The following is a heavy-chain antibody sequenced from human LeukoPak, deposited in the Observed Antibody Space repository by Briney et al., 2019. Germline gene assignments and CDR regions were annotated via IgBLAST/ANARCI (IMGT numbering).Heavy chain of an antibody. CDR1: GGTFSSYA. CDR2: IIPIFGTA. Sequence: ASVKVSCKASGGTFSSYAISWVRQAPGQGLEWMGGIIPIFGTANYAQKFQGRVTITADKSTSTACMELSSLRSEDTAVYYCARVIGSGYDTYYFDYWGQGTLVTVSS. V-gene: IGHV1-69*06. J-gene: IGHJ4*02. CDR3: ARVIGSGYDTYYFDY. D-gene: IGHD5-12*01.